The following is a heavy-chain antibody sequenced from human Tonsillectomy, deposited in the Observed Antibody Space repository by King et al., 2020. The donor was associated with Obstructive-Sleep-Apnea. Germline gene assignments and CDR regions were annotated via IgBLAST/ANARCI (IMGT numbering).Heavy chain of an antibody. D-gene: IGHD6-19*01. CDR3: ARGGYSSGWYKEGFFDY. V-gene: IGHV3-30-3*01. CDR1: GFTFSSYA. Sequence: VQLVESGGGVVQPGRSLRLSCAASGFTFSSYAMHWVRQAPGKGLEWGAVISYDGSNKYYADSVKGRFTISRDNSKKTLYLQMNSLRAEVTAVYYCARGGYSSGWYKEGFFDYWGQGTLVTVSS. J-gene: IGHJ4*02. CDR2: ISYDGSNK.